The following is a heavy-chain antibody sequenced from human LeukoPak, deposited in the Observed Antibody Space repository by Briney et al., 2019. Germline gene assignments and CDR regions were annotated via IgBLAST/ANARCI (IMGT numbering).Heavy chain of an antibody. CDR1: GGSISSGSYY. D-gene: IGHD1-26*01. Sequence: SETLSLTCTVSGGSISSGSYYWSWIRQPAGKGLEWIGRIYASGSTNYNPSLQSRVTISVGTSKNQFSLKLSSVTAADTAVYYCARDLSGPRGGDAFDIWGQGTMVTVSS. CDR2: IYASGST. CDR3: ARDLSGPRGGDAFDI. V-gene: IGHV4-61*02. J-gene: IGHJ3*02.